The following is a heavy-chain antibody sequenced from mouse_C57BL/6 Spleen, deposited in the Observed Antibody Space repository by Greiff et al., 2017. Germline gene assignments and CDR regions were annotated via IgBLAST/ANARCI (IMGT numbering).Heavy chain of an antibody. CDR1: GYTFTGYW. Sequence: QVQLQQSGAELMKPGASVKLSCKATGYTFTGYWIEWVKQRPGHGLEWIGEILPGSGGTNYNEKFKGKATFTADTSSNPAYMQLISLTTEDSAIYYCARLDYDGGYYAMDYWGQGTSVTVSS. V-gene: IGHV1-9*01. CDR2: ILPGSGGT. CDR3: ARLDYDGGYYAMDY. D-gene: IGHD2-4*01. J-gene: IGHJ4*01.